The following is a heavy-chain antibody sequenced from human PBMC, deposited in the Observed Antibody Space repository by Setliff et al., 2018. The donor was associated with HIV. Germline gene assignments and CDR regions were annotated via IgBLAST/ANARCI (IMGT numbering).Heavy chain of an antibody. Sequence: SETLSLTCSVSGHSISGYYWSWIRQPAGRGLEWIGRIHTSGNTNYNPSLRGRVTMSVDTSKNQFSLKLTSVSAADTAVYYCARDRIEFVAEDPHDVFDIWGRGTLVTVSS. J-gene: IGHJ3*02. D-gene: IGHD5-12*01. CDR2: IHTSGNT. CDR3: ARDRIEFVAEDPHDVFDI. V-gene: IGHV4-4*07. CDR1: GHSISGYY.